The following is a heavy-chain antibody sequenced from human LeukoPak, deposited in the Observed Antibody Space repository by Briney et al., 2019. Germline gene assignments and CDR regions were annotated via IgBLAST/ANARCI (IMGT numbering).Heavy chain of an antibody. CDR1: GGSISSSSYY. CDR3: ARLTDYCSGGSCYSTQGMGDAFDI. Sequence: PSETLSLTCTVSGGSISSSSYYWGWIRQPPGRGLEWIGSIYYSGSTYYNPSLKSRVTISVDTSKNQFSLKLSSVTAADTAVYYCARLTDYCSGGSCYSTQGMGDAFDIWGQGTMVTVSS. CDR2: IYYSGST. V-gene: IGHV4-39*01. J-gene: IGHJ3*02. D-gene: IGHD2-15*01.